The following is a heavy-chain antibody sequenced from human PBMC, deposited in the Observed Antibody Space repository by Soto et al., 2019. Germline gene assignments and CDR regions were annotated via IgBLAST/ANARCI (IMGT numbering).Heavy chain of an antibody. D-gene: IGHD3-22*01. Sequence: QVQLVESGGGLVKPGGSLRLSCAASGFTFSDYYMSWIRQAPGKGLEWVSYISSSGSTIYYADSVKGRFTISRDNAKNSLYLQMNSMRAEDTAVYYCARLDGNSYDSSGYYYYYYGMDGWGQGTTVTVSS. CDR2: ISSSGSTI. CDR3: ARLDGNSYDSSGYYYYYYGMDG. V-gene: IGHV3-11*01. CDR1: GFTFSDYY. J-gene: IGHJ6*02.